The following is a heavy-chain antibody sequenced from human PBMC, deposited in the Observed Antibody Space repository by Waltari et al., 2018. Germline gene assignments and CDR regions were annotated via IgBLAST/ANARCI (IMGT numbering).Heavy chain of an antibody. J-gene: IGHJ4*02. CDR3: ARGLVAARSYYFDY. Sequence: QVQLQESGPGLVKPSAPLSLTCTVSGGSISSYYWSWIRQPAGKGLEWIGRIYTRGSTNYNPSLKSRVTMSVDTSKNQFSLKLSSVTAADTAVYYCARGLVAARSYYFDYWGQGTLVTVSS. V-gene: IGHV4-4*07. CDR1: GGSISSYY. CDR2: IYTRGST. D-gene: IGHD2-15*01.